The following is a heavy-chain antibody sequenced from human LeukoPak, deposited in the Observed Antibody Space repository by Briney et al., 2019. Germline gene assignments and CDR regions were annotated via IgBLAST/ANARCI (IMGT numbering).Heavy chain of an antibody. CDR3: AREGGSGSRWFDP. CDR1: GGSISSGDYY. D-gene: IGHD2-15*01. J-gene: IGHJ5*02. V-gene: IGHV4-30-4*08. Sequence: SETQSLTCTVSGGSISSGDYYWSWIRQPPGKGLEWIGYIYYSGSTYYNPSLKSRVTISVDTSKNQFSLKLSSVTAADTAVYYCAREGGSGSRWFDPWGQGTLVTVSS. CDR2: IYYSGST.